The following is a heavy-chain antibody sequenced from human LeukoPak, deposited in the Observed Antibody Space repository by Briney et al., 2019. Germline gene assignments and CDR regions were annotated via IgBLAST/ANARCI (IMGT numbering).Heavy chain of an antibody. CDR3: AKDHLKSYDSSGYYYDY. J-gene: IGHJ4*02. Sequence: GGSLRLSCAASGFTFSSYAMSWVRQAPGKGLEWVSAISGSGGSTYYADSVKGRFTISRDNSENTLYLQMNSLRAEDTAVYYCAKDHLKSYDSSGYYYDYWGQGTLVTVSS. CDR2: ISGSGGST. CDR1: GFTFSSYA. D-gene: IGHD3-22*01. V-gene: IGHV3-23*01.